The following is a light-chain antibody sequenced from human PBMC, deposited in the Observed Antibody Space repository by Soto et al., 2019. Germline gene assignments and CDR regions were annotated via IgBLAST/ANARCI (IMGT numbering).Light chain of an antibody. CDR3: VAWDDSLNGYVV. V-gene: IGLV1-44*01. CDR1: SSNIGSNT. J-gene: IGLJ2*01. Sequence: QSVLTQPPSASGTPGQRVTISCSGSSSNIGSNTVNWYQQLPGTALKLVIYSNNQRPSGVPDRFSGSKPGTSVSLAISGLQSEDEADYYCVAWDDSLNGYVVFGGGTKLTVL. CDR2: SNN.